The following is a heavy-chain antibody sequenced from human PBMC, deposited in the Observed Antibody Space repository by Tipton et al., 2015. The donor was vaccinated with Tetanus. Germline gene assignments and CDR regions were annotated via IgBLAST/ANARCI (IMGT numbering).Heavy chain of an antibody. CDR3: ARRLIQNWFDP. Sequence: TLSLTCTVSGGSISSGGYYWTWNRQHPERGLEWIGYIYYTGNTYYNPSLKSRVTISVDTSKNQFSLKLTSLTAADTAVYYCARRLIQNWFDPWGQGTLVTVSS. J-gene: IGHJ5*02. V-gene: IGHV4-31*03. CDR1: GGSISSGGYY. CDR2: IYYTGNT. D-gene: IGHD2-8*01.